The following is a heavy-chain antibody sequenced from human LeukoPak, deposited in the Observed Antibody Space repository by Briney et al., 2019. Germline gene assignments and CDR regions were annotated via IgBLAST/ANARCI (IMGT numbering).Heavy chain of an antibody. J-gene: IGHJ4*02. V-gene: IGHV4-59*01. CDR1: GGSISSYY. CDR2: IYYSGST. D-gene: IGHD1-26*01. CDR3: ARRKGWELLGGYYFDY. Sequence: LETLSLTCTVSGGSISSYYWSWIRQPPGKGLEWIGYIYYSGSTNYNPSLKSRVTISVDTSKNQFSLKLSSVTAADAAVYYCARRKGWELLGGYYFDYWGQGTLVTVSS.